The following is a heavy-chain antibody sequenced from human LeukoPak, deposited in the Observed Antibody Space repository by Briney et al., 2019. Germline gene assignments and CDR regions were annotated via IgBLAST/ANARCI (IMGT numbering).Heavy chain of an antibody. D-gene: IGHD1-1*01. J-gene: IGHJ5*02. CDR2: IYYSGST. Sequence: SETLSLTCTVSGGSISSYYWSWIRQPPGKGLEWIGFIYYSGSTKYNPSLKSRVTISVDTSKNQFSLKLNSVTAADTAAYYCARGHPSRTTFALNWFDPWGQGTLVTVSS. CDR1: GGSISSYY. CDR3: ARGHPSRTTFALNWFDP. V-gene: IGHV4-59*01.